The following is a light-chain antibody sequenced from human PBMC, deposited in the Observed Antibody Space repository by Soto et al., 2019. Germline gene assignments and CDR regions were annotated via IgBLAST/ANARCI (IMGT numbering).Light chain of an antibody. CDR2: AAS. CDR3: QKYTSAPRT. V-gene: IGKV1-27*01. Sequence: IHITHSPSSLAASVGDRVTITCRASQGISNYLAWYQQKPGKVPKLLIYAASTLQSGVPSRFSGSGSGTDFTLTISSLQPEDVATYYCQKYTSAPRTFGQGTKVDIK. J-gene: IGKJ1*01. CDR1: QGISNY.